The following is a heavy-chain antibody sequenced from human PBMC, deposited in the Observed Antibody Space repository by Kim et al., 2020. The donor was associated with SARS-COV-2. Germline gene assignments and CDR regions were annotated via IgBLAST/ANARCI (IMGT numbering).Heavy chain of an antibody. D-gene: IGHD2-2*01. CDR1: GFTFGDYA. V-gene: IGHV3-49*03. CDR2: IRSKAYGGTT. CDR3: TREGPYCSSTSCYYYYYYGMDV. Sequence: GGSLRLSCTASGFTFGDYAMSWFRQAPGKGLEWVGFIRSKAYGGTTEYAASVKGRFTISRDDSKSIAYLQMNSLKTEDTAVYYCTREGPYCSSTSCYYYYYYGMDVWGQGTTVTVSS. J-gene: IGHJ6*02.